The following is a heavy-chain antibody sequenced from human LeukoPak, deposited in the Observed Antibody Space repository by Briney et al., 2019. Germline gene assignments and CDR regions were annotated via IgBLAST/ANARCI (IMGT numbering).Heavy chain of an antibody. J-gene: IGHJ4*02. CDR1: GGSFSGYY. D-gene: IGHD2-2*02. V-gene: IGHV4-34*01. CDR2: INHSGST. Sequence: SETLSLTCAVYGGSFSGYYWSWIRHPPGKGLDWNGEINHSGSTNYNPSLKSRVTISVDTSKNQFSMRLGSVTAAGMAVYYCARERCSSTSCNRIVGFRYWGQGTLVTVSS. CDR3: ARERCSSTSCNRIVGFRY.